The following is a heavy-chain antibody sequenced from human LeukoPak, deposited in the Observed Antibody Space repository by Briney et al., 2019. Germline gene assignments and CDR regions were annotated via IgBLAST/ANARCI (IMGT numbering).Heavy chain of an antibody. Sequence: GGSLRLSCAASGFTFSSYAMSWVRQAPGKGLEWVSAISGSGGSTYYADSVKGRFTISRDNSKNTLYLQMNSLRAGDTAVYYCAKEGGVVVVAATPGYFDYWGQGTLVTVSS. CDR3: AKEGGVVVVAATPGYFDY. D-gene: IGHD2-15*01. CDR2: ISGSGGST. J-gene: IGHJ4*02. CDR1: GFTFSSYA. V-gene: IGHV3-23*01.